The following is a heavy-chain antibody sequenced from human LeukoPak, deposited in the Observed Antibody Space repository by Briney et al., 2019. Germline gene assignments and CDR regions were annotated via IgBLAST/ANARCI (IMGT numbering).Heavy chain of an antibody. J-gene: IGHJ4*02. CDR1: GFPFSSHR. Sequence: GGSLRLSCAASGFPFSSHRLSWFRQSPGKGLEWVANIKQDGSEKYYVDSVKGRFTISRDNAKDSQYLQMNSLRAEDTAVYYCASGGGWVFDNWGQGTLVTVSS. V-gene: IGHV3-7*01. CDR3: ASGGGWVFDN. CDR2: IKQDGSEK. D-gene: IGHD6-19*01.